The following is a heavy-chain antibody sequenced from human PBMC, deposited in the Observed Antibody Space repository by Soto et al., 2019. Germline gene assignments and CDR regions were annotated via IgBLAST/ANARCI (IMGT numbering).Heavy chain of an antibody. V-gene: IGHV5-51*01. CDR2: IYPADSDT. D-gene: IGHD1-26*01. J-gene: IGHJ6*02. Sequence: PGESLKISWKGSGYKFKNYWTGRVRQLPGKGLEWMGIIYPADSDTRYSPSFQGQVTISVEKSINTAYLRWSSLQASDTARYYRARSVGASDYYHGIDVWGQGTTVTVSS. CDR3: ARSVGASDYYHGIDV. CDR1: GYKFKNYW.